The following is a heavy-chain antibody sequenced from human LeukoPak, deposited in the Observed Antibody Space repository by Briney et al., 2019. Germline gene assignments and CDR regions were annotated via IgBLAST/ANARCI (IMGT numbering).Heavy chain of an antibody. CDR1: GFTFSSCA. V-gene: IGHV3-23*01. Sequence: GGSLRLSCAASGFTFSSCAMSWVRQAPGKGLEWVSAISGSGGSTYYADSVKGRFTISRDNSKNTLYLQMNSLRAEDTAVYYSASSYDSSGYYFFDYWGQGTLVTVSS. CDR3: ASSYDSSGYYFFDY. D-gene: IGHD3-22*01. J-gene: IGHJ4*02. CDR2: ISGSGGST.